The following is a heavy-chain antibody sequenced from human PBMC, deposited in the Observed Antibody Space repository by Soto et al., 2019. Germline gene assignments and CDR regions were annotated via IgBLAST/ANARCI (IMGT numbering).Heavy chain of an antibody. CDR1: GGTFSSYS. CDR3: ARPFQSWPGGWYFDL. J-gene: IGHJ2*01. CDR2: ISPIFGTA. V-gene: IGHV1-69*01. D-gene: IGHD3-16*01. Sequence: QVQLVQSGAEVKKPGSSVKVSCKASGGTFSSYSINWVRQAPGQGLEWMGGISPIFGTANYAQKFQGRVTLTADASTSTAHMELSSLRNEDTAVYYCARPFQSWPGGWYFDLWGRGTLVTVSS.